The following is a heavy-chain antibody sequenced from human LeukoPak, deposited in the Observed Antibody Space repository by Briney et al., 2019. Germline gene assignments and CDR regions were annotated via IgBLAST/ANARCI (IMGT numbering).Heavy chain of an antibody. J-gene: IGHJ6*02. CDR2: IYYSGST. Sequence: SETLSLTCTVPGGSISSSSYYWGWIRQPPGKGLEWIGSIYYSGSTYYNPSLKTRVPISVDTSKNQFSLKLSSVTAADTAVYYCARGNYGMDVWGQGTTVTVSS. V-gene: IGHV4-39*07. CDR3: ARGNYGMDV. CDR1: GGSISSSSYY.